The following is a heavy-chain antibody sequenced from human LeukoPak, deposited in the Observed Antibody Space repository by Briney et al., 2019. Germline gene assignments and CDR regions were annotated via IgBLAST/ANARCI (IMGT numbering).Heavy chain of an antibody. CDR3: ARGRAYTYYRGLDP. V-gene: IGHV4-4*08. J-gene: IGHJ5*02. CDR2: LYINGST. CDR1: GASINFDY. Sequence: SQTLSPTCIVSGASINFDYCSWIRQPPGKGLEWVGCLYINGSTSCSPSLKSRVTISVDTSKNQFSLKLNSMTTADAAVYYCARGRAYTYYRGLDPWGQGILVTVSS. D-gene: IGHD3-22*01.